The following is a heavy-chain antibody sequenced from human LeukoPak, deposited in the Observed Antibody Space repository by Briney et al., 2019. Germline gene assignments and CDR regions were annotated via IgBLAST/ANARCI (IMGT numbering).Heavy chain of an antibody. CDR3: TREARTYFHGSSASLHDGFDL. CDR2: ISYRGDST. J-gene: IGHJ3*01. V-gene: IGHV3-23*01. CDR1: EFTFNTYA. D-gene: IGHD3-22*01. Sequence: PGGSLRLSCAASEFTFNTYAMAWVRQAPGKGLEWVSSISYRGDSTNYADSVNGRFTVSRDNSRNTLYLQMSGLRAGDTAVYYCTREARTYFHGSSASLHDGFDLWGQGTVVTVTS.